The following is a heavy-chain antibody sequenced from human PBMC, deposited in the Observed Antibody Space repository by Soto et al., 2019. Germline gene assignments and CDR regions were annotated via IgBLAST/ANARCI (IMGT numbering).Heavy chain of an antibody. J-gene: IGHJ4*02. CDR2: IDPSGSQT. CDR1: GYSFAVYW. Sequence: PGESRELSCKGSGYSFAVYWITWVRHKPGKGLEWMGRIDPSGSQTYYSPSFRGHVTISVTKSITTVFLQWSSLRASDTAMYYCARQIYDSDTGPNFQYYFDSWGQGTPVTVSS. D-gene: IGHD5-18*01. V-gene: IGHV5-10-1*01. CDR3: ARQIYDSDTGPNFQYYFDS.